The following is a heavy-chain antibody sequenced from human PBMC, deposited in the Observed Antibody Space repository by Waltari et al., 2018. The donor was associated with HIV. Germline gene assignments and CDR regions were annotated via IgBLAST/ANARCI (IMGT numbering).Heavy chain of an antibody. CDR2: ISWDSGRI. CDR3: ARGPLYDWFDP. V-gene: IGHV3-9*01. CDR1: GFIFDDYG. J-gene: IGHJ5*02. Sequence: EVHLVESGGGLVQPGGSLRLPCAGSGFIFDDYGMHWVRQAPGKGLEWISGISWDSGRIGYADSVRGRFTISRDNAKNFVYLQMNSLRGDDTAFYYCARGPLYDWFDPWGQGTLVTVSS. D-gene: IGHD2-8*01.